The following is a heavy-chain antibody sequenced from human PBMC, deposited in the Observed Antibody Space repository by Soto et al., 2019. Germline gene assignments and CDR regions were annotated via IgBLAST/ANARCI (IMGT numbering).Heavy chain of an antibody. V-gene: IGHV3-23*01. J-gene: IGHJ4*02. Sequence: GGSLRLSCSASGFIFDNYALSWVRQAPGKGLEWVATIRSSGGITDYADSVKGRFTISRDNSKNTLYLQMTSLRAEDTALYYCAKDGGFYDISTGYFVMGYYLDHWGQGTLVPVSS. CDR1: GFIFDNYA. CDR2: IRSSGGIT. CDR3: AKDGGFYDISTGYFVMGYYLDH. D-gene: IGHD3-9*01.